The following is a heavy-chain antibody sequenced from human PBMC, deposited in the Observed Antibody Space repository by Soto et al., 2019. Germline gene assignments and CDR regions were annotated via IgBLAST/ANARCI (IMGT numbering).Heavy chain of an antibody. CDR1: GFTFSSYG. D-gene: IGHD3-3*01. Sequence: GGSLRLSCAASGFTFSSYGMHWVRQAPGKGLEWVAVIWYDGSNKYYADSVKGRFTISRDNSKNTLYLQMNSLRAEDTAVYYCARDSYDSSANWFDPWGQGTLVTVSS. CDR2: IWYDGSNK. J-gene: IGHJ5*02. V-gene: IGHV3-33*01. CDR3: ARDSYDSSANWFDP.